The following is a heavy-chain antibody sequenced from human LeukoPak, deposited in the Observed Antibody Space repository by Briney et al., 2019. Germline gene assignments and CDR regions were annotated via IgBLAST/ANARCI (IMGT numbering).Heavy chain of an antibody. CDR2: IYTSGST. CDR3: ARDRWNDAYNGMDV. CDR1: GGSFSGYY. J-gene: IGHJ6*02. V-gene: IGHV4-4*07. Sequence: PSETLSLTCAVYGGSFSGYYWSWIRQPAGKGLEWIGRIYTSGSTNYNPSLKSRVTFSVDTSKNQFSLKLNSVTAADTAVYYCARDRWNDAYNGMDVWGQGTTVTVSS. D-gene: IGHD1-1*01.